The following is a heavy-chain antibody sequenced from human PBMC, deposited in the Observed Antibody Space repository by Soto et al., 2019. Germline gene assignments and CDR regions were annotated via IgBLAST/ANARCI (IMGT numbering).Heavy chain of an antibody. V-gene: IGHV1-69*12. CDR2: IMPVFPTP. Sequence: QVQLVQSGAEVKKPGSSVKVSCKASGGTFSTSAISWVRQAPGQGLEWVGGIMPVFPTPDYAQNFQGRVTITADESTTTAYLELTSLRADDTAVYYCARNKDRLQLGGNYYYILDVWGQGTAITVSS. CDR3: ARNKDRLQLGGNYYYILDV. D-gene: IGHD1-1*01. J-gene: IGHJ6*02. CDR1: GGTFSTSA.